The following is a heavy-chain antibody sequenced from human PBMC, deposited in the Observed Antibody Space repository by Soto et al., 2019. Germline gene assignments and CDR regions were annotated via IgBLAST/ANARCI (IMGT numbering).Heavy chain of an antibody. J-gene: IGHJ4*02. CDR3: ARAYYDFWSGYYREIDY. D-gene: IGHD3-3*01. CDR1: GFTFSSYW. V-gene: IGHV3-74*01. CDR2: INSDGSST. Sequence: GGSLRLSCAASGFTFSSYWMHWVRQAPGKGLVWVSRINSDGSSTSYADSVKGRFTISRDNAKNTLYLQMNSLRAEDTAVYYCARAYYDFWSGYYREIDYWGQGTLVTVSS.